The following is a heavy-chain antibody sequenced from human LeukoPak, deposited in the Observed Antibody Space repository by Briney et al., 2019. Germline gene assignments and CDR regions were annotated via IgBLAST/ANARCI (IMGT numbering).Heavy chain of an antibody. V-gene: IGHV3-53*01. D-gene: IGHD3-10*01. J-gene: IGHJ6*03. CDR3: ASGSGSYRTPYYYMDV. Sequence: GGSLRLSCAASRFTFSSYRIGWVCQAPGKGLGLVSVCYGGGSTYYADLVKGRFSISRDNSKNPLYLQMNTLRAEDTPVYSCASGSGSYRTPYYYMDVWGTGTTVTVSS. CDR1: RFTFSSYR. CDR2: CYGGGST.